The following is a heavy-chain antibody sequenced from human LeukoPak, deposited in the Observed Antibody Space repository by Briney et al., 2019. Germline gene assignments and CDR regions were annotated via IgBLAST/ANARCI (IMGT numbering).Heavy chain of an antibody. D-gene: IGHD6-19*01. CDR2: ISTSGDST. CDR3: VKNGWLDY. Sequence: SGGSLRLSCAASGFTFSSQNMNWARQAPGKGLEWVAYISTSGDSTKYADSVEGRFTISRENAENSLFLLMNSPRVEDTAVYYCVKNGWLDYWGQGILVTVSS. J-gene: IGHJ4*02. CDR1: GFTFSSQN. V-gene: IGHV3-21*06.